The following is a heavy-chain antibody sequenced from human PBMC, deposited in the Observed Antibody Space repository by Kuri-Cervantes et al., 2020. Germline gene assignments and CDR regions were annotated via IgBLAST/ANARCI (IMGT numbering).Heavy chain of an antibody. V-gene: IGHV3-7*01. CDR2: TNEDGSEK. Sequence: GESLKISCEASEFTFSGYWMTWVRQAPGKGLEWVADTNEDGSEKYYVDSVKGRFTISRDNAKNSLYLQMNSLRAEDTAVYYCATEHRLLWFGELSRYYYYGMDVWGQGTTVTVSS. CDR3: ATEHRLLWFGELSRYYYYGMDV. J-gene: IGHJ6*02. D-gene: IGHD3-10*01. CDR1: EFTFSGYW.